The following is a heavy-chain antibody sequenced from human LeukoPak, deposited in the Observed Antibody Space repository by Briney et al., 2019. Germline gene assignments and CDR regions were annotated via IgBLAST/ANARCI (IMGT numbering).Heavy chain of an antibody. CDR3: AKPIYHYYDSSGYSDY. CDR1: RFTFSSYA. D-gene: IGHD3-22*01. Sequence: GGSLRLSCAASRFTFSSYAMSWVRQAPGKGLEWVSAISGSGGSTYYADSVKGRFTISRDNSKNTLYLQMNSLRAEDTAVYYCAKPIYHYYDSSGYSDYWGQGTLVNVSS. CDR2: ISGSGGST. V-gene: IGHV3-23*01. J-gene: IGHJ4*02.